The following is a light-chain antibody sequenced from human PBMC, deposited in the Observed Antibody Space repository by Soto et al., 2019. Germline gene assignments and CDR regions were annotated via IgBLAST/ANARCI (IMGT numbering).Light chain of an antibody. CDR3: CSYAGIRTYV. V-gene: IGLV2-23*01. CDR2: DDN. CDR1: SSDVGSYDL. Sequence: QSALTQPASVSRSPGQSITISCTGTSSDVGSYDLVSWYQQVPNKAPKLMIYDDNKRPSGASNRFSGSKSGNTASLTISGLQAEDEADYYCCSYAGIRTYVFGTGTKLTVL. J-gene: IGLJ1*01.